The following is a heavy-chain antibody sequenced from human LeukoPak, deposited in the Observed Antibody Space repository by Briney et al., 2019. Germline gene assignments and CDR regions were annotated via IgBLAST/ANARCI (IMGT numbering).Heavy chain of an antibody. CDR3: ARRTGGTGNFDY. V-gene: IGHV4-59*08. J-gene: IGHJ4*02. CDR2: IYYSVST. D-gene: IGHD1-26*01. CDR1: GGSISSHY. Sequence: SKTLSLTCTVSGGSISSHYWSWIRHPPRKGLEWSGHIYYSVSTNYNPSLKSRVTISIDTSKNQFSLKLSSVTAADTAVYYCARRTGGTGNFDYWGQGTLVTVSS.